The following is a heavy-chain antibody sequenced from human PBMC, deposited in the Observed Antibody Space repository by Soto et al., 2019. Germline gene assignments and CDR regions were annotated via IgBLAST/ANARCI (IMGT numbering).Heavy chain of an antibody. CDR3: ARDYGHDCSGGNCYFYF. J-gene: IGHJ4*02. CDR2: IVPLFGTA. D-gene: IGHD2-15*01. V-gene: IGHV1-69*13. Sequence: RASVKVSCKASGVTFSRHAINWVRQAPGHGLQWMGGIVPLFGTANYAQKFQGRVTITADESTSTAHMELRSLRSEDTAVYYCARDYGHDCSGGNCYFYFWGQGTLVTVSS. CDR1: GVTFSRHA.